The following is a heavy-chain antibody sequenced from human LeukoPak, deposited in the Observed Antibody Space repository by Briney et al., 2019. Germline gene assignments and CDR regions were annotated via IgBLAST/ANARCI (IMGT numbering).Heavy chain of an antibody. Sequence: PGGSLRLSCAASGFTFSNYAMRWVRQAPGKGLEWVSGISGSGDSTYYADSVKGRFTVSRDNSKNTLYLQMNSLRAEDTAVYYCAKDSSSSSGGAFDIWGQGTMVTVSS. J-gene: IGHJ3*02. V-gene: IGHV3-23*01. CDR1: GFTFSNYA. CDR3: AKDSSSSSGGAFDI. D-gene: IGHD6-13*01. CDR2: ISGSGDST.